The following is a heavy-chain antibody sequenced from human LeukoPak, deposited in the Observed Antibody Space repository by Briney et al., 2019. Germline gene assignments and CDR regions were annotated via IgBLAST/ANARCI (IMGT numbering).Heavy chain of an antibody. CDR2: IWYDGSNQ. CDR1: GFTFSSYG. J-gene: IGHJ4*02. CDR3: ARDIGDSYGSPFDF. Sequence: GGSLRLSCAASGFTFSSYGMHWVRQAPGEGLEWMAVIWYDGSNQYYADSVKGRFTISRDNSKNTLYLQMNSLRAEDTAVYYCARDIGDSYGSPFDFWGQGTQVTVSS. D-gene: IGHD5-18*01. V-gene: IGHV3-33*01.